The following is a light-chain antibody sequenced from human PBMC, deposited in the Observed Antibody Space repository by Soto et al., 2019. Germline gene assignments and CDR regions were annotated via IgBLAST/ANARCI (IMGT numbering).Light chain of an antibody. J-gene: IGKJ1*01. CDR2: AAS. V-gene: IGKV1-39*01. CDR1: QRISSY. CDR3: QQIYSTLWT. Sequence: DIQMTKSPSSLSAYVGDRVTITCRASQRISSYLNWYQQKPGKAPKLLIYAASSLQSGVPSRFSGSGSGTDFTLTISSLQPEDFATYYCQQIYSTLWTFGQGTKLEIK.